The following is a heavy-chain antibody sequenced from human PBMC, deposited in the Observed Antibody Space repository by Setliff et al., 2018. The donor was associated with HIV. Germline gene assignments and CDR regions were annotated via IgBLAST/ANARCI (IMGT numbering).Heavy chain of an antibody. CDR1: GGSISSYY. V-gene: IGHV4-4*07. D-gene: IGHD3-10*01. J-gene: IGHJ5*02. CDR2: IYNSGSN. Sequence: SEILSLTCTISGGSISSYYWSWIRQPAGKGLEWIGRIYNSGSNNYNPSLKSRVTMSVDTSKNQFSLKLTSVTAADTAVYYCARTRGSGSYWGWFDPWGQGTLVTVSS. CDR3: ARTRGSGSYWGWFDP.